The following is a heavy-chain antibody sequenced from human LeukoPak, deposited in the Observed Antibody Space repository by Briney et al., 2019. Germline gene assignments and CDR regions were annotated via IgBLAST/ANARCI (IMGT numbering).Heavy chain of an antibody. D-gene: IGHD3-9*01. CDR3: TRDLMDYDVSTGLHHYYMDV. V-gene: IGHV3-30*02. CDR1: GFTFSSYG. J-gene: IGHJ6*02. Sequence: GGSLRLSCAASGFTFSSYGMHWVRQVPGKGLEWVAFIRYDGSNKYYADSVKGRFTISRDNSKNTLYLQMNSLRAEDTAVYYCTRDLMDYDVSTGLHHYYMDVWGQGTTVTVSS. CDR2: IRYDGSNK.